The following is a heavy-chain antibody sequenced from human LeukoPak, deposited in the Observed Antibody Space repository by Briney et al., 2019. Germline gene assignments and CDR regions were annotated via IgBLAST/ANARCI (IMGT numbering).Heavy chain of an antibody. J-gene: IGHJ3*02. CDR2: IYSGGST. D-gene: IGHD3-16*01. Sequence: GGSLRLSCAASGFAVSSNYMSWVRQAPGKGLEWVSVIYSGGSTYYADSVKGRFTISRDNSKNTLYLQMNSLRAEDTAVYYCAREGAPHAFDIWGQGTMVTVSS. CDR3: AREGAPHAFDI. CDR1: GFAVSSNY. V-gene: IGHV3-53*01.